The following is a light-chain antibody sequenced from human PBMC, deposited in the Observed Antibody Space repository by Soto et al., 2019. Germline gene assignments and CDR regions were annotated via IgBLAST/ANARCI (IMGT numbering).Light chain of an antibody. V-gene: IGKV3-15*01. CDR3: QQYKSWPYT. CDR2: GAS. CDR1: QSVSSGH. J-gene: IGKJ2*01. Sequence: EIVLTQSPGTLSLSPGERATLSCRASQSVSSGHLAWYQQKPGQAPRLLIFGASTRATGIPARFSGSGSGTEFTLNISSLQSEDFAVYYCQQYKSWPYTFGQGTKVDIK.